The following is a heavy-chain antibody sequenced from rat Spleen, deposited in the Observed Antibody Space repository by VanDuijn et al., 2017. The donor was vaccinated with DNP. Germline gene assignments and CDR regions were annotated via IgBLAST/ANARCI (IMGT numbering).Heavy chain of an antibody. J-gene: IGHJ4*01. D-gene: IGHD1-2*01. Sequence: QVQLKESGPGLVQPSQTLSLTCTVSGFSLSNYGVSWVRQPPGKGLEWIAAISSGGSTYYNSALKSRLSISRDTSKSQVFLKMSSLQTEDTAIYFCSRDRDYTNYPALDAWGQGTSVTVSS. CDR1: GFSLSNYG. V-gene: IGHV2S12*01. CDR3: SRDRDYTNYPALDA. CDR2: ISSGGST.